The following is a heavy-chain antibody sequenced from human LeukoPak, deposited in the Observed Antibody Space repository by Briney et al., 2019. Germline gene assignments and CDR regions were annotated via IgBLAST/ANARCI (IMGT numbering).Heavy chain of an antibody. V-gene: IGHV3-21*01. J-gene: IGHJ4*02. CDR1: GFTFRRYG. Sequence: GGTLRLSCAASGFTFRRYGMSWVRQAPGEGLEWVSSISSSSAYINYADSVKGRFTISRDNAKNSLYLQMNSLRAEDTAVYYCARVDYDVSTGYQNYFEFWGQGTLVTVSS. D-gene: IGHD3-9*01. CDR3: ARVDYDVSTGYQNYFEF. CDR2: ISSSSAYI.